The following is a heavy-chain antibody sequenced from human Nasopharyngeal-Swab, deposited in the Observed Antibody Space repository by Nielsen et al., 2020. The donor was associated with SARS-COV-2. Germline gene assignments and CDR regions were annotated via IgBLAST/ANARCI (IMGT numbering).Heavy chain of an antibody. D-gene: IGHD3-3*01. CDR1: GGSISSYY. CDR3: ARILTIFGVVASYYFDY. V-gene: IGHV4-59*01. CDR2: IYYSGST. Sequence: LRLSCTVSGGSISSYYWSWIRQPPGKGLEWIGYIYYSGSTNYNPSLKSRVTISVDTSKNQFSLKLSSVTAADTAVYYCARILTIFGVVASYYFDYWGQGTLVTVSS. J-gene: IGHJ4*02.